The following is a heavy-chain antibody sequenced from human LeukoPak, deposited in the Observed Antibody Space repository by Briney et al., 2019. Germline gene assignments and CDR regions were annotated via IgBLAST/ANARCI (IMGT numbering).Heavy chain of an antibody. Sequence: SETLSLTCTVSGGSISSSTYYWGWIRQPPGKGLEWIGSIYYTGSTYYNPSLKSRVTISVDTSKNQFSLNLSSVTAEDTAVYYCAKDPDCTSGICYTFFDYWGQGTLVTVSS. CDR2: IYYTGST. V-gene: IGHV4-39*07. CDR3: AKDPDCTSGICYTFFDY. CDR1: GGSISSSTYY. D-gene: IGHD2-8*01. J-gene: IGHJ4*02.